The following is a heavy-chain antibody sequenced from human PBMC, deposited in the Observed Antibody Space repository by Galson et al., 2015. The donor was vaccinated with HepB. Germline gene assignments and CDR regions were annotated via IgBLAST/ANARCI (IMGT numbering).Heavy chain of an antibody. D-gene: IGHD3-10*01. J-gene: IGHJ5*02. V-gene: IGHV4-59*01. CDR1: GASISSAY. CDR3: AGRFRVTLHP. Sequence: SETLSLTCTVSGASISSAYWTWVRQPPGKGLEWIGYVSDSGTTNYNPSLKSRVTISLDTPKNQFSLNLSSVTAADTAVYYCAGRFRVTLHPWGPGTLVTVSS. CDR2: VSDSGTT.